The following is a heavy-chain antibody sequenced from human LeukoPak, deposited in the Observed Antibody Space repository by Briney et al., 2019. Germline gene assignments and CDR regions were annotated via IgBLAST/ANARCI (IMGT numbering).Heavy chain of an antibody. V-gene: IGHV3-33*06. J-gene: IGHJ6*03. CDR2: IWYDGSNK. CDR1: GFTFSSYG. CDR3: AKGPQDYYYYYYMDV. Sequence: PGGSLRLSCAASGFTFSSYGMHWVRQAPGKGLEWVAVIWYDGSNKYYADSVKGRFTISRDNSKNTLHLQMNSLRAEDTAVYYCAKGPQDYYYYYYMDVWGKGTTATVSS.